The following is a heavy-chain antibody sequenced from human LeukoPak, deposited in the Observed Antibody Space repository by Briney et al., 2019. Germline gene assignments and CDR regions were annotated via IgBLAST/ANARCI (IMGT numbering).Heavy chain of an antibody. D-gene: IGHD2-2*01. CDR3: ARRVVGQPDAFDI. V-gene: IGHV4-30-4*01. Sequence: SQTLSLTWTVSGXSISSGDHYWSWIRQPPGKGLEWIGYIYYSGSTYYNPSLKSRLTISVDTSKNQFSLKLSSVTAADTAVYYCARRVVGQPDAFDIWGQGTMVTVSS. CDR2: IYYSGST. CDR1: GXSISSGDHY. J-gene: IGHJ3*02.